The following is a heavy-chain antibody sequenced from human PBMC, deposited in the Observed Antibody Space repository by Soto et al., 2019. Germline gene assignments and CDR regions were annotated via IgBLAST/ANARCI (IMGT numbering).Heavy chain of an antibody. CDR1: GFTFSSYG. V-gene: IGHV3-33*01. J-gene: IGHJ3*02. D-gene: IGHD6-19*01. Sequence: QVQLVESGGGVVQPGRSLRLSCAASGFTFSSYGMHWVRQAPGKGLEWVAVIWYDGSNKYYADSVKGRFTISRDNSKNTLYLQMNSLRAEDTAVYYCARDQSPSEQWLAYTDAFDIWGQGTMVTVSS. CDR2: IWYDGSNK. CDR3: ARDQSPSEQWLAYTDAFDI.